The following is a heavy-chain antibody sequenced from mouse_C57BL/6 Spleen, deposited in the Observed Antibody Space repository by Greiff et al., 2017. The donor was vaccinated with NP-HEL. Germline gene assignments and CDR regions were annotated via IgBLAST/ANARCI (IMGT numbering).Heavy chain of an antibody. CDR3: ARAGAVVAHWYFDV. Sequence: EVKLMESGPGLVKPSQSLSLTCSVTGYSITSGYYWNWIRQFPGNKLEWMGYISYDGSNNYNPSLKNRISITRDTSKNQFFLKLNSVTTEDTATYYCARAGAVVAHWYFDVWGTGTTVTVSS. J-gene: IGHJ1*03. D-gene: IGHD1-1*01. CDR2: ISYDGSN. CDR1: GYSITSGYY. V-gene: IGHV3-6*01.